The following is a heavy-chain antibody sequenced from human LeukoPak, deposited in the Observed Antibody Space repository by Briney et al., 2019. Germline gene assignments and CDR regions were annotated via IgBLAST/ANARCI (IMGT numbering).Heavy chain of an antibody. CDR2: IYTSGST. Sequence: TETLSLTCTVSGGSISSYYWSWIRQPPGKGLEWIGYIYTSGSTNYNPSLKSRVTISVDTSKNQFSLKLSSVTAADTAVYYCARTTCSSSWYEYYFDYWGQGTLVTVSS. D-gene: IGHD6-13*01. J-gene: IGHJ4*02. CDR3: ARTTCSSSWYEYYFDY. V-gene: IGHV4-4*09. CDR1: GGSISSYY.